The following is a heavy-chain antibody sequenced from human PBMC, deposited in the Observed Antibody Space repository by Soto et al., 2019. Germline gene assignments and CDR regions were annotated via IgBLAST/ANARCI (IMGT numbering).Heavy chain of an antibody. J-gene: IGHJ4*02. CDR2: IIPIFGTA. V-gene: IGHV1-69*13. CDR1: GGTFSSYA. Sequence: SVKVSCKASGGTFSSYAISWVRQAPGQGLEWMGGIIPIFGTANYAQKFQGRVTITADESTSTAYMELSSLRSEDTAVYYCAREGSDYVWGSYRMYYFDYWGQGTLVTVSS. CDR3: AREGSDYVWGSYRMYYFDY. D-gene: IGHD3-16*02.